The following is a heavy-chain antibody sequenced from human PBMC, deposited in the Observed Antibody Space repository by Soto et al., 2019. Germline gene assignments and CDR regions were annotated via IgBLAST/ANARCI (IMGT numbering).Heavy chain of an antibody. CDR2: IDPSDSYT. Sequence: PGESLKISCKGSGYSFTSYWISWVRQMPGKGLEWMGRIDPSDSYTNYSPSFQGHVTISADKSISTAHLQWSSLKASDTAMYYCARLPVAAAGTDYYYGMDVWGQGTTVTVSS. V-gene: IGHV5-10-1*01. CDR3: ARLPVAAAGTDYYYGMDV. D-gene: IGHD6-13*01. J-gene: IGHJ6*02. CDR1: GYSFTSYW.